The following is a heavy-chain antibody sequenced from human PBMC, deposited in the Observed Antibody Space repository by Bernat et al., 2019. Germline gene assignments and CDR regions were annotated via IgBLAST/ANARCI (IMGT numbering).Heavy chain of an antibody. V-gene: IGHV3-21*01. D-gene: IGHD1-26*01. CDR3: SRAPDVSVGIRHLRSFDL. CDR2: ISSSSSYK. Sequence: EVQLVESGGGVVKPGGSLRLSCAASGFSINNYTMHWVRQAPGKGLEWVSSISSSSSYKYYADSVKGRFTISRDNAKNTLYLQMNSLRAEDTAVYYYSRAPDVSVGIRHLRSFDLWGQGTLVTVSS. J-gene: IGHJ4*02. CDR1: GFSINNYT.